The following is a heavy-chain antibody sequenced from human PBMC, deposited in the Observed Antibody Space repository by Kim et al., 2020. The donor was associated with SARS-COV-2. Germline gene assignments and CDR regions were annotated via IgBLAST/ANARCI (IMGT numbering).Heavy chain of an antibody. V-gene: IGHV3-48*02. CDR2: ISSSSSTI. CDR1: GFTFSSYS. Sequence: GGSLRLSCAASGFTFSSYSMNWVRQAPGKGLEWVSYISSSSSTIYYADSVKGRFTISRDNAKNSLYLQMNSLRDEDTAVYYCARECRVYGDYVYYFDYWGQGTLVTVSS. CDR3: ARECRVYGDYVYYFDY. D-gene: IGHD4-17*01. J-gene: IGHJ4*02.